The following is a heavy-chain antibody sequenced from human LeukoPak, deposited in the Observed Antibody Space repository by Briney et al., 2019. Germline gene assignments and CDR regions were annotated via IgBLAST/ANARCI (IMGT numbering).Heavy chain of an antibody. CDR2: IHYSGST. CDR3: ARLTLDFWSGQPSWFDP. CDR1: NGSISSHF. D-gene: IGHD3-3*01. Sequence: PSETLSLTCSVSNGSISSHFWTWVRQPPGKGLEWIGHIHYSGSTNYNPSLKSRVTMSLDTSKNQFSLKLSSVTAADTAVYYCARLTLDFWSGQPSWFDPWGQGTLVTVSS. V-gene: IGHV4-59*08. J-gene: IGHJ5*02.